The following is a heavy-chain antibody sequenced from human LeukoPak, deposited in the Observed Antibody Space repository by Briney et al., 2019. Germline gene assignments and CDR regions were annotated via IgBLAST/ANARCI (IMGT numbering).Heavy chain of an antibody. D-gene: IGHD3-22*01. CDR2: IYYSGST. J-gene: IGHJ5*02. CDR1: GDSISSYY. Sequence: SETLSLTCTVSGDSISSYYWSWIRQPPGKGLEWIGYIYYSGSTNYNPSLKSRVTISVDTSKNQFSLKLSSVTAADTAVYYCARLYYDSRRYPNWFDPWGQGTLVTVSS. V-gene: IGHV4-59*08. CDR3: ARLYYDSRRYPNWFDP.